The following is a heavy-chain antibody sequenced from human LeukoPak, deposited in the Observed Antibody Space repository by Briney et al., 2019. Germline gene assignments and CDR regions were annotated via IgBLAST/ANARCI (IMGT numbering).Heavy chain of an antibody. CDR1: GFTFSSYA. J-gene: IGHJ4*02. CDR2: LRGNGDA. CDR3: AKASWVSTADAVL. D-gene: IGHD3-16*01. Sequence: GGSLTLSCVASGFTFSSYAMSWVRETPARGLEWVSSLRGNGDAFYADSVKGRFTLSRDESRNTVYLQLNKLRVEDTALYYCAKASWVSTADAVLWGQGTVVTVSS. V-gene: IGHV3-23*01.